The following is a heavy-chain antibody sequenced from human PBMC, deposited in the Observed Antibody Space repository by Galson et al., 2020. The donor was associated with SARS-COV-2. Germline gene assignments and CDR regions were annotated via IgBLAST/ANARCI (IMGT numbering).Heavy chain of an antibody. V-gene: IGHV3-74*01. CDR1: GFTFSNHW. D-gene: IGHD7-27*01. CDR2: IYSEGSST. CDR3: ARGDMGNDYFDY. J-gene: IGHJ4*02. Sequence: GGSLRLSCAVSGFTFSNHWMHWVRQAPGKGLVWVSRIYSEGSSTSYADSVKGRFTISGDNAKNTLYLQMNSLRADDTAVYYCARGDMGNDYFDYWGQGTLVTVSS.